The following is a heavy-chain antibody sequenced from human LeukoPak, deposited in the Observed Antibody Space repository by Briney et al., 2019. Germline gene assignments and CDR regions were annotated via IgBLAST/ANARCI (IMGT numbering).Heavy chain of an antibody. CDR3: AELGITMIGGV. Sequence: GGSLRLSCAASGFTFSSYEMNWVRQAPGKGLEWVSYIRSSGSTKYYTGSVKGRFTISRDNAKNSLYLQMNSLRAEDTAVYYCAELGITMIGGVWGKGTTVTISS. CDR1: GFTFSSYE. D-gene: IGHD3-10*02. J-gene: IGHJ6*04. V-gene: IGHV3-48*03. CDR2: IRSSGSTK.